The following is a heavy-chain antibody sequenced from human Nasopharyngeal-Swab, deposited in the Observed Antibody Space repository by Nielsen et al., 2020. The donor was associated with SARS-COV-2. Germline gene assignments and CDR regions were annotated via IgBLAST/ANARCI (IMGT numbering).Heavy chain of an antibody. CDR3: AHLHVPFNYYDSSGPFFDY. CDR1: GFSLSTSGVG. V-gene: IGHV2-5*02. Sequence: SGPTLVKPTQTLTLTYTFSGFSLSTSGVGAGWLRQPPGKALEWLALIYWDDDKRYSPSLKSRLTITKDTSKNQVVLTMTNMDPVDTATYYCAHLHVPFNYYDSSGPFFDYWGQGTLVTVSS. CDR2: IYWDDDK. D-gene: IGHD3-22*01. J-gene: IGHJ4*02.